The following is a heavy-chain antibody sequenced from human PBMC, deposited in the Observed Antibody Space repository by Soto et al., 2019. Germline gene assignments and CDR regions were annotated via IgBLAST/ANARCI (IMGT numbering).Heavy chain of an antibody. Sequence: QVQLVQSGAEVKKPGSSVKVSCKTSGGTFRTSAISWVRQAPGQGLEWMGGIMPVFSTPDYAQKLQGRVTITADESTGTAYMELCSLRSADTAVYYCAGDKDRQQLGGNYFYIMDVWGQGTTVTVSS. J-gene: IGHJ6*01. V-gene: IGHV1-69*12. CDR2: IMPVFSTP. D-gene: IGHD3-3*02. CDR1: GGTFRTSA. CDR3: AGDKDRQQLGGNYFYIMDV.